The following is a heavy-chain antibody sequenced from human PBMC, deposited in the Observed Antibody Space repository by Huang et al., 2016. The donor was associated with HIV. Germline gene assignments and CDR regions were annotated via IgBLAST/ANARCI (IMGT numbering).Heavy chain of an antibody. CDR2: ISGTSSKI. D-gene: IGHD3-22*01. CDR3: ARTEMEYYYGSSGYYPDY. J-gene: IGHJ4*02. V-gene: IGHV3-48*01. Sequence: EVQLVESGGALVQPGGSLNLSCVVSGFDFSKYSLNWVRQAPGKGLEWGSYISGTSSKIYYADSVKGRFTISRDNAKNSVFLQMRSLRAEDTALYYCARTEMEYYYGSSGYYPDYWGQGTQVTVSS. CDR1: GFDFSKYS.